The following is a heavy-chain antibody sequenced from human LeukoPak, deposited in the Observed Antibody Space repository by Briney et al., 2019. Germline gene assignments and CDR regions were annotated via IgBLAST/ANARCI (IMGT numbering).Heavy chain of an antibody. D-gene: IGHD5-24*01. V-gene: IGHV1-2*06. J-gene: IGHJ4*02. CDR3: ARVFRERWLLFDY. CDR2: INPNGGGT. CDR1: GYTFTGYY. Sequence: ASVKVSCKASGYTFTGYYMHWVRQAPGQGLEWMGRINPNGGGTNYAQKFQGRVTMTRDTSISTAYMELSRLRSDDTAVYYCARVFRERWLLFDYWGQGTLVTVSS.